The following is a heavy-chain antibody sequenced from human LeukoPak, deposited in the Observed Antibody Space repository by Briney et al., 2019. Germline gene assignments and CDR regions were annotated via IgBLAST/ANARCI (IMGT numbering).Heavy chain of an antibody. D-gene: IGHD4-17*01. V-gene: IGHV3-30*18. Sequence: GGSLKPSFAPPGFTFGGMGMHWVRKVPAKGLEWVAVISYDGSNKYYADSVKGRFTISRDNSKNTLYLQMNSLRAEDTAVYYCAKGDGDYGYWGQGTLVTVSS. J-gene: IGHJ4*02. CDR3: AKGDGDYGY. CDR2: ISYDGSNK. CDR1: GFTFGGMG.